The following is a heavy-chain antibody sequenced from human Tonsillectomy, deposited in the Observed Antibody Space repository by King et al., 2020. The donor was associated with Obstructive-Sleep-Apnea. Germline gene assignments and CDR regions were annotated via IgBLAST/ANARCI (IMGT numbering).Heavy chain of an antibody. CDR1: GFTFSSYG. J-gene: IGHJ6*02. V-gene: IGHV3-30*02. Sequence: VQLVESGGGVVQPGRSLRLSCAASGFTFSSYGMHWVRQAPGKGLEWVALIRYDGRNKYYADSVKGRFTISRDNSKNTLCLQMNSLRAEDTSVYYCAKDTARGTAVYGMDVWGQGTTVTVSS. CDR3: AKDTARGTAVYGMDV. CDR2: IRYDGRNK. D-gene: IGHD6-19*01.